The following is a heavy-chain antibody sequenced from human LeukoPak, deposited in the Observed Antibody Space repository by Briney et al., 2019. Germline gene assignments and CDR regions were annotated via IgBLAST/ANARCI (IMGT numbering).Heavy chain of an antibody. CDR2: ITYNGGST. Sequence: GGSLRLSCAASGFSFGNFAMHWVRQAPGRGLEYVSAITYNGGSTYYANSVKGRFTISRDNSKNTLYLQMGSLRAEDTAVYYCVKGQAAAGLIYYYYGMDVWGQGTTVTVSS. V-gene: IGHV3-64*01. J-gene: IGHJ6*02. D-gene: IGHD6-13*01. CDR3: VKGQAAAGLIYYYYGMDV. CDR1: GFSFGNFA.